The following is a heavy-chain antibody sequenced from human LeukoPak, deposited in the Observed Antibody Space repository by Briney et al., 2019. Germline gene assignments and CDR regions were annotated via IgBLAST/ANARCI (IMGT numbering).Heavy chain of an antibody. D-gene: IGHD2-2*03. Sequence: ASVKVSCKASGFTFTGYYIHWMRQAPGQGLEWMGWIIPQSGGTNYGPNFQGRVTMTRDTSISTAYMELSSLRSDDTAVYYCVRNGHCDTANCYAWFDPWGQGTLVTVSS. CDR3: VRNGHCDTANCYAWFDP. CDR2: IIPQSGGT. V-gene: IGHV1-2*02. CDR1: GFTFTGYY. J-gene: IGHJ5*02.